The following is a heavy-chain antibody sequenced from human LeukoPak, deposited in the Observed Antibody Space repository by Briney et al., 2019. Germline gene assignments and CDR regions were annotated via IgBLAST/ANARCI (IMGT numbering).Heavy chain of an antibody. J-gene: IGHJ4*02. CDR1: GFNFTSHW. V-gene: IGHV3-7*03. CDR2: IKGDGSGR. CDR3: ARHEGSYYDKSGYTFDR. D-gene: IGHD3-22*01. Sequence: GGSLRLSCAASGFNFTSHWMNWVRQAPGKGLEWVADIKGDGSGRYYVDSVRGRFTISRDNSKNTLYLQMSNLRVDDTAVYYCARHEGSYYDKSGYTFDRWGQGTLVIVSS.